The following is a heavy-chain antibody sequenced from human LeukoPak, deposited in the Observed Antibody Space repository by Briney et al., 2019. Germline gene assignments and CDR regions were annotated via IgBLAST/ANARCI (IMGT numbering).Heavy chain of an antibody. CDR2: ISGSGGST. Sequence: PGGSLRLSCAASGFTFSSYGMSWVRQAPGKGLEWVSAISGSGGSTYYADSVKGRFTISRDNSKNTLYLQMNSLRAEDTAVYYCAKNSRDGYNYCYFDYWGQGTLVTVSS. CDR1: GFTFSSYG. D-gene: IGHD5-24*01. V-gene: IGHV3-23*01. CDR3: AKNSRDGYNYCYFDY. J-gene: IGHJ4*02.